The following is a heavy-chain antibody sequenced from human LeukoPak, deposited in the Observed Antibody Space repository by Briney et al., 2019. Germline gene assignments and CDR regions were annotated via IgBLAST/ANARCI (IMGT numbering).Heavy chain of an antibody. CDR3: ARVKQLVNYYYYYMDV. CDR2: IYSGGST. V-gene: IGHV3-66*02. J-gene: IGHJ6*03. D-gene: IGHD6-6*01. CDR1: GFTVSSNY. Sequence: GGSLRLSCAASGFTVSSNYMSWVRQAPGKGLEWVSVIYSGGSTYHADSVKGRFTNSRDNSKNTLYLQMNSLRAEDTAVYYCARVKQLVNYYYYYMDVWGKGTTVTVSS.